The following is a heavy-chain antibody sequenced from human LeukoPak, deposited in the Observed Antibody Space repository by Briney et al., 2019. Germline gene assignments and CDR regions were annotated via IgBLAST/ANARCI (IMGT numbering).Heavy chain of an antibody. V-gene: IGHV3-23*01. CDR3: AKSVAIGFDV. CDR2: VTGSGITT. J-gene: IGHJ3*01. CDR1: GFTFSDYI. Sequence: GGSLRLSCVASGFTFSDYIMNWVRQAPGKGLEWVSTVTGSGITTSYAASVKGRFTISRDNSKNTLYLQMNSLRAEDTAVYYCAKSVAIGFDVWGQGTMVTVSS. D-gene: IGHD5-12*01.